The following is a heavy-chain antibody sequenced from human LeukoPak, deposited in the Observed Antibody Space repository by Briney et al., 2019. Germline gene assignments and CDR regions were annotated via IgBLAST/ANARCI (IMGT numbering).Heavy chain of an antibody. CDR1: GASISSGFYY. J-gene: IGHJ4*02. CDR3: ARRQDGHDY. Sequence: SQTLSLTCTVSGASISSGFYYWSWIRQPAGKGLEWIGRIYTSGSTNYNPSLKSRVTISLDTSRNQFSLKLSSVTAADTAVYYCARRQDGHDYWGQGTLVTVSS. V-gene: IGHV4-61*02. CDR2: IYTSGST.